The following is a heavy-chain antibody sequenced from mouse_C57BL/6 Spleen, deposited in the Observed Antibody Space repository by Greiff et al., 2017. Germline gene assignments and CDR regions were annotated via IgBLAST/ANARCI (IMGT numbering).Heavy chain of an antibody. J-gene: IGHJ2*01. Sequence: QVQPQQPGAELVKPGASVKLSCKASGYTFTSYWMHWVKQRPGQGLEWIGMIHPNSGSTNYNEKFKSKATLTVDKSSSTAYMQLSSLTSEDSAVYYCARGSGYLYFDYWGQGTTLTVSS. CDR1: GYTFTSYW. D-gene: IGHD3-2*02. V-gene: IGHV1-64*01. CDR2: IHPNSGST. CDR3: ARGSGYLYFDY.